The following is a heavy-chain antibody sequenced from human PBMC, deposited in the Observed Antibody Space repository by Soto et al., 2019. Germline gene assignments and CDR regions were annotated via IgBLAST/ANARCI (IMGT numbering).Heavy chain of an antibody. Sequence: QVQLQESGPGLVKPSETLSLTCSVSGGSTNAYYWSWIRQPPGKGLEWIGYIHYSGSINYNPSLKSRVTISVDSSKNQFSLRLSSVTAADTAVYYCARATTILRGPRDWGQGTLVTVSS. J-gene: IGHJ4*02. D-gene: IGHD3-10*01. CDR1: GGSTNAYY. V-gene: IGHV4-59*01. CDR3: ARATTILRGPRD. CDR2: IHYSGSI.